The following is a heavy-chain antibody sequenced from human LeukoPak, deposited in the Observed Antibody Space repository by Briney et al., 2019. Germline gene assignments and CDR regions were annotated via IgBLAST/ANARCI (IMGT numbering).Heavy chain of an antibody. D-gene: IGHD2-2*01. V-gene: IGHV1-2*02. J-gene: IGHJ4*02. CDR3: ASDSRLRYCSSTSCGGYFDY. CDR1: GYTFTGYY. Sequence: ASVKVSCKASGYTFTGYYMHWVRQAPGQGLEWMGWINPNSGGTNYAQKFQGRVTMTRDTSISTAYMELSRLRSDDTAVYYCASDSRLRYCSSTSCGGYFDYWGQGTLVTVSP. CDR2: INPNSGGT.